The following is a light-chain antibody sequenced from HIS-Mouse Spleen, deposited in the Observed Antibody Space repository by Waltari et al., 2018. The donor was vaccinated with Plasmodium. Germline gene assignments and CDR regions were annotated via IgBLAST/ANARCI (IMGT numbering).Light chain of an antibody. CDR3: QQYNNWSFT. Sequence: EIVMTQSPATLSVSPGERATLPCRASQRVSSNFTWYQQKPGQAPRLLIYGASTRATCIPARFSGSGSGTEFTLTISSLQSEDFAVYYCQQYNNWSFTFGPGTKVDIK. V-gene: IGKV3-15*01. J-gene: IGKJ3*01. CDR1: QRVSSN. CDR2: GAS.